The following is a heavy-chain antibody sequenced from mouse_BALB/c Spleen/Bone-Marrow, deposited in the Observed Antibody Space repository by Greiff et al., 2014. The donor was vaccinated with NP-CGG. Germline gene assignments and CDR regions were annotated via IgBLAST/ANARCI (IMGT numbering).Heavy chain of an antibody. D-gene: IGHD2-14*01. Sequence: DVHLVESGGGLVKPGGSLKLSCAASGFTFSDYYMYWVRQTPEKRLEWVGTISDGDSYTYYPDSVKGRFTISRDIAKNNLYLQMSSLKSEDTAMYYCARDRGVQDYAMDYWGQGTSVTVSS. CDR3: ARDRGVQDYAMDY. CDR2: ISDGDSYT. V-gene: IGHV5-4*02. CDR1: GFTFSDYY. J-gene: IGHJ4*01.